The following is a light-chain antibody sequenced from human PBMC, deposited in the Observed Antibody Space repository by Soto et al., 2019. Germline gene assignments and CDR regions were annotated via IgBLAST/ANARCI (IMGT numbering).Light chain of an antibody. CDR1: QSLVYSDGNTY. V-gene: IGKV2-30*01. Sequence: DVVMTQSPLSLPVTLGQPASISCRSSQSLVYSDGNTYLSWFQQRPGRSPRRLIYKVSNRDSGVPDRISGSGSGTDFTLKISRVEAEDVGVYYCMQGTHWPQAFGQGTKVEIK. J-gene: IGKJ1*01. CDR3: MQGTHWPQA. CDR2: KVS.